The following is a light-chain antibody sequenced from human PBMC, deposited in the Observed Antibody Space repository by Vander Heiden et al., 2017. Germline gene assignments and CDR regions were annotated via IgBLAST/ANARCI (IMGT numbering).Light chain of an antibody. J-gene: IGKJ4*02. CDR3: QQYYIAPLT. CDR2: WAS. V-gene: IGKV4-1*01. Sequence: DIVMTQSPDSLAVSLGERATINCKSSQSVLYSSNNNNYLAWYQQKPGQPPKLLIYWASTRQSGVPDRFSGSGSGIDFTLTISSLQADDVAVYYCQQYYIAPLTFGGGTRVEIK. CDR1: QSVLYSSNNNNY.